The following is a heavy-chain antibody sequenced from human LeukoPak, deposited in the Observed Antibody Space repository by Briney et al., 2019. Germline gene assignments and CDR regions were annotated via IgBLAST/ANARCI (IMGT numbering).Heavy chain of an antibody. Sequence: GASVKVSCKASGYTFTKNGIRWGRQAQGQGLEWMGWISTYNGNRNYAQKFQGRVTMTTDTATSTVSMELRSLRSDDTAVYYCARDRDTALDPFDYWGEGSLVTVPS. J-gene: IGHJ4*02. V-gene: IGHV1-18*01. CDR3: ARDRDTALDPFDY. D-gene: IGHD5-18*01. CDR2: ISTYNGNR. CDR1: GYTFTKNG.